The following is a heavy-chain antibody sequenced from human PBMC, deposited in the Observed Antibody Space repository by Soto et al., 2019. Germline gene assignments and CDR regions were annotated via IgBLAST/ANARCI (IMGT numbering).Heavy chain of an antibody. Sequence: GRSLRLSCAVSRFSFIDYNMICICQALGKYLECVSYISCSGTGIYYGAYVKGRFTISRDNAKNSKYLQMNSLRAEDTAVYYCASACSDAFDIWGQGTMVTV. CDR1: RFSFIDYN. CDR3: ASACSDAFDI. V-gene: IGHV3-11*01. J-gene: IGHJ3*02. CDR2: ISCSGTGI.